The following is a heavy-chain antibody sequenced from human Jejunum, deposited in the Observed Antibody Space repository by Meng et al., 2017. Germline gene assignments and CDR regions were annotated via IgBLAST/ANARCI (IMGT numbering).Heavy chain of an antibody. J-gene: IGHJ4*02. Sequence: GGSLRLSCLASGFTLSNSGMHWVRQAPGKGLDWVAVIWPEGNHKYYADSVEGRFTISRDSAKNTLFLEMNNMRADDTAVYYCARDLGNSPFDYWGQGTVVTVSS. CDR3: ARDLGNSPFDY. V-gene: IGHV3-33*01. D-gene: IGHD7-27*01. CDR1: GFTLSNSG. CDR2: IWPEGNHK.